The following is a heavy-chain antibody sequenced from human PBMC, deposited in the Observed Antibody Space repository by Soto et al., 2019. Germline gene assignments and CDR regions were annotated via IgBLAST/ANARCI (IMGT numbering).Heavy chain of an antibody. CDR1: GGSIGNSY. J-gene: IGHJ4*02. D-gene: IGHD6-13*01. CDR3: ARHSSSWPIFDY. Sequence: SETLSLTCTVSGGSIGNSYWSWIRQSQGKGLEWIGYIYYSGSSNYNPSLKSRVSISVDTSKNQFSLKLSSVTAADTAVYYCARHSSSWPIFDYWGQGTLVTVSS. V-gene: IGHV4-59*08. CDR2: IYYSGSS.